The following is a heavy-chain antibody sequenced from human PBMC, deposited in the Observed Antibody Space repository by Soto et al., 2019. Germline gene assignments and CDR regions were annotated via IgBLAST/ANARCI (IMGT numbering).Heavy chain of an antibody. Sequence: QVQLVQSGGEVKKPGASVEVSCRTSGYMFTTYGMSWVRQAPGQGLEWMAWISAYNGNKKYAQKFHGCVAMATDTSTGTVCMELCNLISDGPGADFCARTGGGMAARPLEYWGQGTVVTVSS. CDR2: ISAYNGNK. CDR1: GYMFTTYG. J-gene: IGHJ4*02. V-gene: IGHV1-18*04. CDR3: ARTGGGMAARPLEY. D-gene: IGHD6-6*01.